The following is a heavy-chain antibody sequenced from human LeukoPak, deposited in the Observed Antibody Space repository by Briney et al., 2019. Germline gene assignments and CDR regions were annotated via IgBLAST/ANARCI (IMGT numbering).Heavy chain of an antibody. V-gene: IGHV4-59*11. J-gene: IGHJ5*02. CDR3: AREGDSNWFDP. CDR1: GGSISSHY. D-gene: IGHD3-22*01. Sequence: SETLSLTCTVSGGSISSHYWSWIRQPPGKGLEWIGFIHYSGSSSSNPSLKSRVTISLDTSKNQFSLQLSSVTAADTAFYYCAREGDSNWFDPWGQGTLVTVSS. CDR2: IHYSGSS.